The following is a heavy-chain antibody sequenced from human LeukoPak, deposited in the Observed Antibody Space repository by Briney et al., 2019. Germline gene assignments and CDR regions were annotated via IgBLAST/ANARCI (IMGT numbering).Heavy chain of an antibody. V-gene: IGHV4-59*08. CDR2: IHYSGNT. CDR3: ASSEWNYTR. D-gene: IGHD1-7*01. CDR1: GGSISSYY. Sequence: PSETLSLTCTVSGGSISSYYWSWMRQPPGKGLEWIGYIHYSGNTYYNPSLKSRVTISLGTSRTQFSLKLASVTAADTAVYYCASSEWNYTRWGQGILVTVSS. J-gene: IGHJ4*02.